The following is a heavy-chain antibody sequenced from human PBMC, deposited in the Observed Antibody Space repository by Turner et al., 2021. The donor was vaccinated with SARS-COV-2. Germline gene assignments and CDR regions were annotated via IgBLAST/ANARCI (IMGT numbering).Heavy chain of an antibody. D-gene: IGHD2-2*01. CDR1: VFTFRRYS. CDR3: VSAGAFVVVPARPYYNYGMDV. CDR2: ISSRSNYI. Sequence: VLLVESGGGLVKPGGSLSLSCASSVFTFRRYSMNWVRQAPGKGLEWVSSISSRSNYIDYADSVKGRFTIARDNAKNSLYLQMNSLRAEDTAVYYGVSAGAFVVVPARPYYNYGMDVWGQGTTVTVSS. V-gene: IGHV3-21*01. J-gene: IGHJ6*02.